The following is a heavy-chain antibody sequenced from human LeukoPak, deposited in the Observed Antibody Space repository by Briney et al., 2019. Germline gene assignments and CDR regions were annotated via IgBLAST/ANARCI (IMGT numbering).Heavy chain of an antibody. CDR3: AKDGARYFDWLRYFDY. CDR2: ISGSGGST. CDR1: GFTFSSYA. D-gene: IGHD3-9*01. V-gene: IGHV3-23*01. J-gene: IGHJ4*02. Sequence: GGSLRLSCAASGFTFSSYAMSWVRQAPGKGLEWVSAISGSGGSTYYADSVKGRFTISRDNSKNTLYLQMNSLRAEDTAVYYCAKDGARYFDWLRYFDYWGQGTLVTVSS.